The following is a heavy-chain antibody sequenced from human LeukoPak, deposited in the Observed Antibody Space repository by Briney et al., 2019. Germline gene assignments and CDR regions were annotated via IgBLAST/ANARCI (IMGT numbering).Heavy chain of an antibody. J-gene: IGHJ4*02. Sequence: GGSLRLSCAASGFTFSSYGMSWVRQAPGKGLEWVSTISGRRDSTSYADSVKGRFTISRENAKNSLYLQMNSLRVGDTAVYYCARSVPGGSGWMGSIEYWGQGTLVTVPS. D-gene: IGHD6-19*01. CDR3: ARSVPGGSGWMGSIEY. CDR2: ISGRRDST. V-gene: IGHV3-23*01. CDR1: GFTFSSYG.